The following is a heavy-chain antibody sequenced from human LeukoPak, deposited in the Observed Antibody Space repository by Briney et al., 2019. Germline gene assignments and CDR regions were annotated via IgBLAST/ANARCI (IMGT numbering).Heavy chain of an antibody. J-gene: IGHJ4*02. V-gene: IGHV3-30*04. CDR1: GFTFSSYA. CDR3: ARDLATVVTPIGY. CDR2: ISYDESNK. Sequence: GRSLRLSCAASGFTFSSYAMHWVRQAPGKGLEWVAVISYDESNKYYADSVKGRFTISRDNSKNTLYLQMNSLRAEDTAVYYCARDLATVVTPIGYWGQGTLVTVSS. D-gene: IGHD4-23*01.